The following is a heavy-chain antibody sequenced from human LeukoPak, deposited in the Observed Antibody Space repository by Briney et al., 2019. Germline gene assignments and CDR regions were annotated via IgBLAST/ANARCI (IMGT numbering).Heavy chain of an antibody. Sequence: GGSLRLSCAASGFTFSSYAMSWVRQAPGKGLEWVSAISGSGGSTYYADSVKGRFTISRDNSKNTLYLQMNSLRAEDTAVYYCANGENYYYDSSGYPDYWGQGTLVTVSS. CDR2: ISGSGGST. V-gene: IGHV3-23*01. CDR1: GFTFSSYA. CDR3: ANGENYYYDSSGYPDY. J-gene: IGHJ4*02. D-gene: IGHD3-22*01.